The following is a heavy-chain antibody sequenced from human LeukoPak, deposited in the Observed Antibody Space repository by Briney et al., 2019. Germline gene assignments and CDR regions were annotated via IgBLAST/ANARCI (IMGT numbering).Heavy chain of an antibody. D-gene: IGHD6-6*01. CDR3: ARAGEYSSSSGHDYMDV. CDR1: GGSISSGSYY. CDR2: IYTSGST. V-gene: IGHV4-61*02. J-gene: IGHJ6*03. Sequence: PSQTLSLTCTVSGGSISSGSYYWSWIRQPAGKGLEWIGRIYTSGSTNYNPSLKSRVTISVDTSKNQFSLKLSSVTAADTAVYYCARAGEYSSSSGHDYMDVWGKGTTVTVSS.